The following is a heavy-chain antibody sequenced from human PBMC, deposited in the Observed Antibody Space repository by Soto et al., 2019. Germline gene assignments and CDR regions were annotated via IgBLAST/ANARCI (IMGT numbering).Heavy chain of an antibody. CDR2: IDYSGNT. D-gene: IGHD3-10*01. CDR1: GASITRDGYY. Sequence: QVQLQQSGPGLVKPSQTLSLTCTVSGASITRDGYYWSWLRQHPGKALEWIGHIDYSGNTYYDVSLGSPLTISVDTSKNQSSLRLTSGTAADTAVYYCARTVGSGRTDVDYWGPGTLVTVSS. V-gene: IGHV4-31*01. J-gene: IGHJ4*02. CDR3: ARTVGSGRTDVDY.